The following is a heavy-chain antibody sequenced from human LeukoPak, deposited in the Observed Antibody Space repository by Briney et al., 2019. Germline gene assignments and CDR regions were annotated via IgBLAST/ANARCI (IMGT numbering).Heavy chain of an antibody. Sequence: SETLSLTCTVSGGSISSSSYYWGWIRQPPGKGLEWIGSIYYSGSTYYNPSLKSRVTISVDTSENQFSLKLSSVTAADTAVYYCARDAMIVVDYFDYWGQGTLVTVSS. J-gene: IGHJ4*02. V-gene: IGHV4-39*02. D-gene: IGHD3-22*01. CDR1: GGSISSSSYY. CDR2: IYYSGST. CDR3: ARDAMIVVDYFDY.